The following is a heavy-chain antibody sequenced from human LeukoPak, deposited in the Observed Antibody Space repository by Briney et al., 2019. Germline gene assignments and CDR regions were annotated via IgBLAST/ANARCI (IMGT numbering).Heavy chain of an antibody. Sequence: GGPQSLSCAPSGFTLRNYGMHGVRQSPGKGLEGVASMGYEGRNKNYADSGKGRFTISRDDSKSTLYLQMNSLRSEDTAVYYCATLKELGELDYWGQGTLVTVSS. V-gene: IGHV3-30*02. J-gene: IGHJ4*02. D-gene: IGHD7-27*01. CDR1: GFTLRNYG. CDR2: MGYEGRNK. CDR3: ATLKELGELDY.